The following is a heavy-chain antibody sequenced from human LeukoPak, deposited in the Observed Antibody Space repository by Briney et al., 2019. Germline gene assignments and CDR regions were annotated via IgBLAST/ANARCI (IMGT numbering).Heavy chain of an antibody. J-gene: IGHJ4*02. Sequence: SESLSLTCTVSGGSISSGSYYWSWIRQPAGKGLEWIGRIYTSGSTNYNPSLKSRVTISVDTSKNQFSLKLSSVTAADTAVYYCARLYGSGSSLYFDYWGQGTLVTVSS. D-gene: IGHD3-10*01. V-gene: IGHV4-61*02. CDR2: IYTSGST. CDR3: ARLYGSGSSLYFDY. CDR1: GGSISSGSYY.